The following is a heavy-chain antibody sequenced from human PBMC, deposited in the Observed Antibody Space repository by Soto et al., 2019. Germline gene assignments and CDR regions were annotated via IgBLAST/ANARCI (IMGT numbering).Heavy chain of an antibody. CDR1: GFTFSGSA. V-gene: IGHV3-73*02. D-gene: IGHD3-16*01. CDR2: IKTRSYNYAT. CDR3: SRLWAGGDDRDSPPYYLDC. Sequence: EVQLVESGGGLVQPGGSVIISCAASGFTFSGSAIHWVRQASGKGLEWLGRIKTRSYNYATAYTASLKGRFTISRDDSKNTAYLQKNSLKTEDTAVYFCSRLWAGGDDRDSPPYYLDCWGQGTLVTVSS. J-gene: IGHJ4*02.